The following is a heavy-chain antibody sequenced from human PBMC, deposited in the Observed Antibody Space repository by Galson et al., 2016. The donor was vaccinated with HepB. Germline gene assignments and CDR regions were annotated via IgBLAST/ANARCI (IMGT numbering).Heavy chain of an antibody. D-gene: IGHD3-3*01. CDR3: AGDRVLGGTFDI. CDR1: GFTFSRCN. Sequence: SLRLSCAASGFTFSRCNMNWVRQAPGKGLEWLSYISTSSGHVYYADSVQGRFTISRDNAKNSLYLQMNSLRDDDTAVYYCAGDRVLGGTFDIWGQGTMVTVSS. J-gene: IGHJ3*02. V-gene: IGHV3-48*02. CDR2: ISTSSGHV.